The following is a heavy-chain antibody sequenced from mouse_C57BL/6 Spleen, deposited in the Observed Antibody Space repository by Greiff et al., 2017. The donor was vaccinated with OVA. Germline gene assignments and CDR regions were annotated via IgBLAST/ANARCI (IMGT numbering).Heavy chain of an antibody. J-gene: IGHJ2*01. CDR3: ARIDLLWHDY. V-gene: IGHV3-6*01. CDR2: ISYDGSN. D-gene: IGHD2-1*01. Sequence: EVQLVESGPGLVKPSQSLSLTCSVTGYSITSGYYWNWIRQFPGNQLEWVGYISYDGSNNYNPSLKNRISITRDTSKNQFFLKLNSVTTEDTATYYCARIDLLWHDYWGQGTTLTVSS. CDR1: GYSITSGYY.